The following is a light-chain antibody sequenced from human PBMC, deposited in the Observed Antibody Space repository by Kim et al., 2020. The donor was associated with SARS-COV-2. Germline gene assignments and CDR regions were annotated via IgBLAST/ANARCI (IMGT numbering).Light chain of an antibody. V-gene: IGKV3-15*01. CDR1: QSVGIK. CDR2: DAS. J-gene: IGKJ5*01. Sequence: VAPGEIATRSCRASQSVGIKLAWYQQKPGQAPRLLIYDASTETGIPGRFSGSGSGTEFTLTIGSLQSEDFALYYCQQYHKWPGITFGQGTRLEIK. CDR3: QQYHKWPGIT.